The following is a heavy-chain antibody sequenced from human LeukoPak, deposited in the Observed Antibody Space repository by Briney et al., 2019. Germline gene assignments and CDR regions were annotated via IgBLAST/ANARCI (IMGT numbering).Heavy chain of an antibody. CDR3: ARVGGENWFDP. Sequence: PGGSLRLSCAASGFTFSSYSMNWVRQAPGKGLEWVSYISSSSSTIYYADSVKGRFTISRDNAKNSLYLQMNSLRAEDTAVHYCARVGGENWFDPWGQGTLVTVSS. CDR1: GFTFSSYS. V-gene: IGHV3-48*01. J-gene: IGHJ5*02. D-gene: IGHD3-16*01. CDR2: ISSSSSTI.